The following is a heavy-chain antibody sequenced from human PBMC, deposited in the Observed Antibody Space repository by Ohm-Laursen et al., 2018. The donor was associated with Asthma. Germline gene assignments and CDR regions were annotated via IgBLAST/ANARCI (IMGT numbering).Heavy chain of an antibody. V-gene: IGHV4-61*01. D-gene: IGHD1-26*01. CDR1: GGSVSSGSYY. CDR3: ARALGRWPDL. J-gene: IGHJ2*01. CDR2: IYYSGST. Sequence: GTLSLTCTVSGGSVSSGSYYWSWIRQPPGKGLEWIGYIYYSGSTNYNPSLKSRVTISVDTSKNQFSLKLGSVTAADTAVYYCARALGRWPDLWGRGTLVTVSS.